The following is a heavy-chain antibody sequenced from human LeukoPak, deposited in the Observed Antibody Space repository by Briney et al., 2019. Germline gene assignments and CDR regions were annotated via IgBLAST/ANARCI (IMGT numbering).Heavy chain of an antibody. CDR2: INANSGDT. J-gene: IGHJ6*02. Sequence: GASVKVSCKASAYTFTGYYMHWVRQAPGQGLEWMGWINANSGDTNYAQKFQGRVPMTRDTSISTAYMELSRLRSDDTAVYYCARVRTIIRGVIPGLDVWGHGTTVTVSS. D-gene: IGHD3-10*01. V-gene: IGHV1-2*02. CDR1: AYTFTGYY. CDR3: ARVRTIIRGVIPGLDV.